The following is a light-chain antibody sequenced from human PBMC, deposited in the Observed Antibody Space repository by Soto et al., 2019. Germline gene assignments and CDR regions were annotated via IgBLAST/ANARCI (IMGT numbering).Light chain of an antibody. CDR3: QQYNNLPPYT. V-gene: IGKV3-15*01. CDR1: QSVSSN. CDR2: CAS. Sequence: EIVMTQSPATLSVSPGERATLSCRASQSVSSNLAWYQQKPGQAPRLLIYCASNRATGIPARFSGSGSGTEFTLTISSLQSEDFAVYYCQQYNNLPPYTFGQGTKLEIK. J-gene: IGKJ2*01.